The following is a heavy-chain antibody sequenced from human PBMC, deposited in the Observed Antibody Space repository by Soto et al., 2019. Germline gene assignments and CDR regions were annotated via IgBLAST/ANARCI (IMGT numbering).Heavy chain of an antibody. CDR1: GGTFSSYA. Sequence: SVKVSCKASGGTFSSYAISWVRQAPGQGLEWMGGIIPIFGTANYAQKFQGRVTITADESTSTDYMELSSLRSEDTAVYDCARVAYYYDSSGYYHPPDAFDIWGQGTMVTVSS. J-gene: IGHJ3*02. CDR3: ARVAYYYDSSGYYHPPDAFDI. D-gene: IGHD3-22*01. CDR2: IIPIFGTA. V-gene: IGHV1-69*13.